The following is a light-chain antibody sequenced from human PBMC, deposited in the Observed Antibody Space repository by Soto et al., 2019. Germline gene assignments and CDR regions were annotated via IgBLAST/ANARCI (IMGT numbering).Light chain of an antibody. J-gene: IGKJ1*01. V-gene: IGKV3-15*01. CDR1: QDIRSS. CDR2: GAS. Sequence: EIVMTQSPATLSVSPGERVTLSCRASQDIRSSLAWYQQKPGQAPRLLIYGASIRATGVPARFSGSGSGTEFTLTISSLQSEDFAVYYCQHYNNWPPWTFGQGTKVDIK. CDR3: QHYNNWPPWT.